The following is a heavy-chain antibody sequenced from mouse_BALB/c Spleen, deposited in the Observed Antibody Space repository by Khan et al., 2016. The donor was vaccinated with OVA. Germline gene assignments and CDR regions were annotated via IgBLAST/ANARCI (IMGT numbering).Heavy chain of an antibody. V-gene: IGHV5-17*02. D-gene: IGHD1-1*01. J-gene: IGHJ2*01. Sequence: EVQVVESGGGLVQPGGSRKLSCAASGFTFNNYGMHWVRQAPEKGLEWVAYISGDSNTIYYVDSVKGRFTISRDNPKNTLFLQMTSLMSKDTAMYYCATSYFYGYYFDYWGPGTTLTVS. CDR3: ATSYFYGYYFDY. CDR2: ISGDSNTI. CDR1: GFTFNNYG.